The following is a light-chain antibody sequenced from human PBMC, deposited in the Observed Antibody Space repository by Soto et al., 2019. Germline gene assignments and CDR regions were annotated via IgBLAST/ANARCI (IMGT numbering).Light chain of an antibody. Sequence: DIQMPQSPSTLSGSVGARVTITCRASQTISSWLAWYQQKPGKAPKLLIYDASSLESGVPSRFSGSGSGTEFTLTISSLQPDDFATYYCQQYNSYTLFGQGTKVDIK. CDR3: QQYNSYTL. CDR2: DAS. CDR1: QTISSW. J-gene: IGKJ1*01. V-gene: IGKV1-5*01.